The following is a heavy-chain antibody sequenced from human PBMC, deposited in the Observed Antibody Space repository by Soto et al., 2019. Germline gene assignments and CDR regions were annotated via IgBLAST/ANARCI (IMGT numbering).Heavy chain of an antibody. D-gene: IGHD2-2*01. CDR3: ARGSCSSTSCYRYYYYMDV. J-gene: IGHJ6*03. CDR2: INHSGST. V-gene: IGHV4-34*01. Sequence: SETLSLTCAVYGGCLSGYYWSWIRQPPGKGLEWIGEINHSGSTNHNPSLKSRVTISVDTSKNQFSLKLSSVTAADTAVYYCARGSCSSTSCYRYYYYMDVWGKGTTVTVSS. CDR1: GGCLSGYY.